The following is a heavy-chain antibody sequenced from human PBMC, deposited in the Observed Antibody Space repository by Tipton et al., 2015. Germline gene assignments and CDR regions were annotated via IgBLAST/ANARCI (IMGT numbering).Heavy chain of an antibody. J-gene: IGHJ4*02. CDR2: IYYSGDM. D-gene: IGHD4-17*01. CDR1: GVSISGTSYY. Sequence: LRLSCTVSGVSISGTSYYWGWIRQPPGKGLEWIGSIYYSGDMYYNPSLKSRVAISVDTSNNNFSLKLTSLTASDTAVYYCASLLLYGDYVHGLGYWGRGTLVTVST. V-gene: IGHV4-39*02. CDR3: ASLLLYGDYVHGLGY.